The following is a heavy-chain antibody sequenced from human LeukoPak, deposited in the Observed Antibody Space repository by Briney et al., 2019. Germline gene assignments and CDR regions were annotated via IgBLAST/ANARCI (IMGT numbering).Heavy chain of an antibody. CDR2: INHSGST. Sequence: SETLSLTCAVYGGSFSGYYWSWIRQPPGKGLEWIGEINHSGSTNYNPSLQSRVTISVDTSKNQFSLKLSSVTAADTAVYYCARAWGITMPGAPSRYYYYYGMDVWGQGTTVTVSS. CDR3: ARAWGITMPGAPSRYYYYYGMDV. D-gene: IGHD3-10*01. V-gene: IGHV4-34*01. CDR1: GGSFSGYY. J-gene: IGHJ6*02.